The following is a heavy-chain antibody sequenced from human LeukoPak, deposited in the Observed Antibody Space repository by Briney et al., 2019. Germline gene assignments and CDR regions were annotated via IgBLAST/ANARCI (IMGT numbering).Heavy chain of an antibody. Sequence: GGSLRLSCAASGFTFSSYAMHWVRQAPGKGLEYVSGISSNGGTTYYANSAKGRFSISRDNSKNTLYLQMGSLRAEDMAVHYCVRSRDGYNYGWFDPWGQGTLVTVSS. CDR2: ISSNGGTT. CDR3: VRSRDGYNYGWFDP. CDR1: GFTFSSYA. J-gene: IGHJ5*02. D-gene: IGHD5-24*01. V-gene: IGHV3-64*01.